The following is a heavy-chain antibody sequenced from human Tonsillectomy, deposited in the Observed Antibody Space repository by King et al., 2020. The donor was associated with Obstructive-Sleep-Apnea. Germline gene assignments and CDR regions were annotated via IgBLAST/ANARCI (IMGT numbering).Heavy chain of an antibody. CDR2: INHSGST. J-gene: IGHJ5*02. D-gene: IGHD2-2*01. Sequence: VQLQQWDAGLLKPSETLSLTCAVYGGSFSGYYWSWIRQPPGKGLEWVGEINHSGSTNYNPSLKSRVTISVDTSKNQFSLKLSSVTAADTAVYYCARGYCSSTSCYRVDPWGQGTLVTVSS. CDR3: ARGYCSSTSCYRVDP. V-gene: IGHV4-34*01. CDR1: GGSFSGYY.